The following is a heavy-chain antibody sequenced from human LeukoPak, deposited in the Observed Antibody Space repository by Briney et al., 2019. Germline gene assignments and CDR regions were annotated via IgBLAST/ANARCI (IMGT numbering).Heavy chain of an antibody. D-gene: IGHD3-22*01. J-gene: IGHJ4*02. CDR2: INPNSGGT. CDR1: GYTFTGYY. CDR3: ARDLVYYDSSGYPDY. V-gene: IGHV1-2*02. Sequence: ASVKVSCKASGYTFTGYYMHRVRQAPGQGLEWMGWINPNSGGTNYAQKLQGRVTMTRDTSISTAYMELSRLRSDDTAVYYCARDLVYYDSSGYPDYWGQGTLVTVSS.